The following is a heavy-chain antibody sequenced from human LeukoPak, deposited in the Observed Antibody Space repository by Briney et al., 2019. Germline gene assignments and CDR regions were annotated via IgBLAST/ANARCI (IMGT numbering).Heavy chain of an antibody. D-gene: IGHD1-20*01. CDR1: GFTFSSYA. CDR3: AKGVITGTTLIGVDY. J-gene: IGHJ4*02. Sequence: GASLRLSCAASGFTFSSYAMSWVRQAPGKGLEWVSAIRGSGGSTYYADSVKGRFTISRDNSKNTLYLQMNSLRAEDTAVYYCAKGVITGTTLIGVDYWGQGTLVTVSS. V-gene: IGHV3-23*01. CDR2: IRGSGGST.